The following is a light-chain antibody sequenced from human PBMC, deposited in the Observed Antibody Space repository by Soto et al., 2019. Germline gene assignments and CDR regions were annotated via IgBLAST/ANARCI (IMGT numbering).Light chain of an antibody. CDR3: HQSNSYWT. J-gene: IGKJ1*01. V-gene: IGKV1-5*03. Sequence: DIQMTQSPSTLSASVGDRVTITCWASQSISSWLAWYQQKPGKAPKLLIYKASSLESGVPSRFSGSGSGTEFTLTISSLQPDDFATYYCHQSNSYWTFGQGTKVEIK. CDR1: QSISSW. CDR2: KAS.